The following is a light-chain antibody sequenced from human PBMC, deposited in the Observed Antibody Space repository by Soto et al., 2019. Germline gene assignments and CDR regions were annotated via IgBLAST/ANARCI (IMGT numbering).Light chain of an antibody. CDR3: HQRQSWPRT. CDR2: LAS. V-gene: IGKV3-11*01. Sequence: EIVFTQSPATLSSFPGDRVTLSCRASQAVNTRLAWYQHKPGQAPRLLIYLASNRAAGVPARFSGSGSGTDFTLTISDXEPEDFAVYHCHQRQSWPRTFGQGTKVDIK. CDR1: QAVNTR. J-gene: IGKJ1*01.